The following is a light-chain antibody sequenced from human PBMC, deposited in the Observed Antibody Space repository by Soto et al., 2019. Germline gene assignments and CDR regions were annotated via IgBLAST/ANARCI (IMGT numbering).Light chain of an antibody. CDR1: RTLFYSSNNKNY. Sequence: DIVMTQSPDSLAVSLGERATINCKSNRTLFYSSNNKNYLAWYQEKPGQPPKQLIYWASTRQSGVPDRFSVSGSGTDFTLTISSLQAEDVAVYYCQQYDSTPPAFGQGTEVEIK. V-gene: IGKV4-1*01. CDR2: WAS. J-gene: IGKJ1*01. CDR3: QQYDSTPPA.